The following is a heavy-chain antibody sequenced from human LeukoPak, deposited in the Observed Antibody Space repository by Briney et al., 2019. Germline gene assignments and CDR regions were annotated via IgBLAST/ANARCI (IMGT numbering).Heavy chain of an antibody. D-gene: IGHD6-13*01. CDR1: GGSISTYY. CDR2: IYYSGST. V-gene: IGHV4-59*08. CDR3: ARQALAYSSSCFDY. J-gene: IGHJ4*02. Sequence: SETLSLTCTVSGGSISTYYWSWIRQPPGKGLEWIGYIYYSGSTNYNPSLQRRVTISVDTSKNQFSLKLDSVTAADTAVYYCARQALAYSSSCFDYWGQGTLVTVSS.